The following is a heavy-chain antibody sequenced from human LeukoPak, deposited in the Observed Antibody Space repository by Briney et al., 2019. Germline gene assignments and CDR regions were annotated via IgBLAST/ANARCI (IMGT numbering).Heavy chain of an antibody. J-gene: IGHJ4*02. CDR2: INHRGST. Sequence: SETLSPTCTVYGGSFSPYYWNWIRQPPGKGLEWIGEINHRGSTTYNPSLKSRVTISLDTSKNQFSLKLSSVTAADTAVYYCARVGLDWGSIDYWGQGTLVTVSS. D-gene: IGHD3/OR15-3a*01. V-gene: IGHV4-34*01. CDR3: ARVGLDWGSIDY. CDR1: GGSFSPYY.